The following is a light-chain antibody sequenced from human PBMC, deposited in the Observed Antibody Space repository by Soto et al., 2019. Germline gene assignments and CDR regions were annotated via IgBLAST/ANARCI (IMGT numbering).Light chain of an antibody. J-gene: IGKJ1*01. CDR1: QGISKW. CDR3: QQYNRYDMWS. V-gene: IGKV1-5*01. CDR2: GAS. Sequence: DIQMTQSPSTLSASVGDRVTITCRASQGISKWLAWYQQKPGKAPKLLIYGASSLESGVPSRFIGSGSGTECTLTISSLQPDDFATYFCQQYNRYDMWSFGQGTKVDLK.